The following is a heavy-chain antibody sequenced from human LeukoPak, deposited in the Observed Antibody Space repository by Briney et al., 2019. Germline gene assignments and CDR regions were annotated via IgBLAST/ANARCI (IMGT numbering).Heavy chain of an antibody. CDR2: INAGNGNT. Sequence: ASVKVSCKASGYTFTSYAMHWVRQAPGQRLEWVGWINAGNGNTKYSQEFQGRVAITRDTSASTAYMELSSLRSEDMAVYYCARSIPHDAFDIWGQGTMVTVSS. CDR1: GYTFTSYA. CDR3: ARSIPHDAFDI. D-gene: IGHD1-14*01. J-gene: IGHJ3*02. V-gene: IGHV1-3*03.